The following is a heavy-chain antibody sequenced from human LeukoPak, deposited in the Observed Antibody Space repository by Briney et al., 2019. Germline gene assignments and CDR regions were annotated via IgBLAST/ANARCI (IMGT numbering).Heavy chain of an antibody. CDR2: ISSNSTYI. D-gene: IGHD3-16*02. V-gene: IGHV3-21*06. CDR3: ARDPYNYVWGTYRYTSQPFDY. CDR1: GFTFNSYI. Sequence: GGSLRLSCAASGFTFNSYIMNWVRQAPGKGLEWVSSISSNSTYIYYADSVKGRFTISRENAKNSLYLQMNSLRVEDTAVYYCARDPYNYVWGTYRYTSQPFDYWGQGTLVTVSS. J-gene: IGHJ4*02.